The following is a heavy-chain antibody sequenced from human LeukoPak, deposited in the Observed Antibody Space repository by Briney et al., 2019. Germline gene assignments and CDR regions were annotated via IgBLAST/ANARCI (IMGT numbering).Heavy chain of an antibody. CDR1: GGAFTKYY. D-gene: IGHD3-3*01. V-gene: IGHV4-34*01. CDR3: ARRDPVFDFWSGYYASGFDY. J-gene: IGHJ4*02. CDR2: INKSGGT. Sequence: PSETLSLTCAVSGGAFTKYYWSWIRQPPGKGLEWIGEINKSGGTNYNPSLKSRVTMSVDTSKNQFSLTLTSVTAADTAVHYGARRDPVFDFWSGYYASGFDYWGQGILITASS.